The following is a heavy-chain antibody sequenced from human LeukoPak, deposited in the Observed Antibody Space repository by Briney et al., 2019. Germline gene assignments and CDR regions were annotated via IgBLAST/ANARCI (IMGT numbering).Heavy chain of an antibody. J-gene: IGHJ4*02. CDR2: INTANGDT. Sequence: ASVKVSCKTSGYTFTTHAVHWVRQAPGPSLEWMGWINTANGDTGYSQKFQGRVTITSDTSASTGYMEMSSLRSEDTAVYYCASKPRGESRPFDYWGQGTLVTVSS. CDR3: ASKPRGESRPFDY. CDR1: GYTFTTHA. D-gene: IGHD3-16*01. V-gene: IGHV1-3*04.